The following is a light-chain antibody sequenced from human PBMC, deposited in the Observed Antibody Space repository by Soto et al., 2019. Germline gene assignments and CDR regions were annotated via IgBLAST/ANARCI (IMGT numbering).Light chain of an antibody. CDR3: LQKYFYLFT. Sequence: DIQMTQSPSTLSASVGDRVAITCRASDNIVHWVAWYQQKPGKAPKLLIYKAANLADEVPSRFAGSGSGTDFTLTISSLQPEDFATYYCLQKYFYLFTFGPGTKVDIK. CDR2: KAA. V-gene: IGKV1-5*03. J-gene: IGKJ3*01. CDR1: DNIVHW.